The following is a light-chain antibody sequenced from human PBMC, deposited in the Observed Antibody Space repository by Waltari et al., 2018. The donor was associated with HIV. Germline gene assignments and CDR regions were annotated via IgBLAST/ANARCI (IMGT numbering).Light chain of an antibody. V-gene: IGLV2-23*02. J-gene: IGLJ1*01. CDR1: SSDVGSYNL. CDR2: EVS. Sequence: QSALPQPASVSGSPGQSITISCTRTSSDVGSYNLVSWYQQHPGKSPKLMIYEVSKRPSGVSNRFSGSKSGNTASLTISGLQAEDEADYYCCSYAGSSTYVFGTGTKVTVL. CDR3: CSYAGSSTYV.